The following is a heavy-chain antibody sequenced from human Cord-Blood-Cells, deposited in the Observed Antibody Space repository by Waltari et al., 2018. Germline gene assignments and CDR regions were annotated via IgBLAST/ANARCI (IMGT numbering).Heavy chain of an antibody. J-gene: IGHJ3*02. D-gene: IGHD7-27*01. CDR3: ARERLGTNYAFDI. Sequence: QVQLQQWGAGLLKPSETLSLTCAVYGGSFSGYYWSWIRQPPGKGLEWIGEINHSGSTNYNPSLKGRVTISVDTSKNQFSLKLSSVTAADTAVYYCARERLGTNYAFDIWGQGTMVTVSS. V-gene: IGHV4-34*01. CDR2: INHSGST. CDR1: GGSFSGYY.